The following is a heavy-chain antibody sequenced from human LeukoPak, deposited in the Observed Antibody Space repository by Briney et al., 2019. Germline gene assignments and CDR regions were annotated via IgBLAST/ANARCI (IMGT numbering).Heavy chain of an antibody. D-gene: IGHD6-19*01. Sequence: SETLSLTCTVSGGSISSYYWSWIRQPPGKGLEWIGYIYYSGSTNYDPSLKSRVTISVDTSKNQFSLKLSSVTAADTAVYYCARDTSSGFDYWGQGTLVTVSS. V-gene: IGHV4-59*01. J-gene: IGHJ4*02. CDR2: IYYSGST. CDR3: ARDTSSGFDY. CDR1: GGSISSYY.